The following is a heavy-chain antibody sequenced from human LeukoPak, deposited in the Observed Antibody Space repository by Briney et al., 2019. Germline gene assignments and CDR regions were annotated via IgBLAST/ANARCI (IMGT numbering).Heavy chain of an antibody. CDR3: ARVLGKYYYDSSGYPRYFDL. D-gene: IGHD3-22*01. Sequence: PSGTLSLTCAVSGGSIISSNWWSWVRQPPGKGLEWIGEIFHSGSTNYNPSLKSRVTISVDKSKNQFSLKLSSVTAADTAVYYCARVLGKYYYDSSGYPRYFDLWGRGTLVTVSS. J-gene: IGHJ2*01. V-gene: IGHV4-4*02. CDR2: IFHSGST. CDR1: GGSIISSNW.